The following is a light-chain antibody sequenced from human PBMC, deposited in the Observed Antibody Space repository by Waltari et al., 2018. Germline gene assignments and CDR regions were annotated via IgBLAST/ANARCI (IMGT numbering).Light chain of an antibody. CDR3: SAWDDRLSGPV. V-gene: IGLV1-47*01. J-gene: IGLJ2*01. CDR2: SNN. Sequence: QSVLTQPPSASGTPGPRVPHSCSGGSSTIGSNYVSWYQRLPGTAPKLLIYSNNQRPSAVPDRFSGSKSGASASLAISGLRSGDEADYYCSAWDDRLSGPVFGGGTKLTVL. CDR1: SSTIGSNY.